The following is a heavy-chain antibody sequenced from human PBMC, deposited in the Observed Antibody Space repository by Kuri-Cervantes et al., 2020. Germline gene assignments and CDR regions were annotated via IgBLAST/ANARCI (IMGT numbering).Heavy chain of an antibody. V-gene: IGHV4-59*01. Sequence: ESLKISCTVSGSSFSSYYWSLIRQPPGKGLEWIGYISYSGSTNYNPSLKSRVTISVDTSKNKFSLKLSSVTAADTAVYYCARGSAVYEFDHWGQGTLVTVSS. CDR3: ARGSAVYEFDH. CDR1: GSSFSSYY. J-gene: IGHJ5*02. CDR2: ISYSGST. D-gene: IGHD2-8*01.